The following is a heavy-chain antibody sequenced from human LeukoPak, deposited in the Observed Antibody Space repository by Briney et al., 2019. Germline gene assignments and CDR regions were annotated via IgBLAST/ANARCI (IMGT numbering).Heavy chain of an antibody. CDR2: IKSKTDGGTT. J-gene: IGHJ4*02. CDR3: AREVIVATPAFDY. Sequence: GGSLRLSCAASGFTFSNAWMSWVRQASGKGLEWVGRIKSKTDGGTTDYAAPVKGRFTISRDDSKNTLYLQMNSLKTEDTAVYYCAREVIVATPAFDYWGQGTLVTVSS. V-gene: IGHV3-15*01. CDR1: GFTFSNAW. D-gene: IGHD5-12*01.